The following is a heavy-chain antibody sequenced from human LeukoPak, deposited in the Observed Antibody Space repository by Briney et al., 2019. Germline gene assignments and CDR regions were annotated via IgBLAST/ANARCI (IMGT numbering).Heavy chain of an antibody. J-gene: IGHJ4*02. CDR3: ARVRTHLRYCSGGSCYFDY. CDR2: ISSSSSTI. Sequence: PGGSLRLSCAASGFTFSNAWMSWVRQAPGKGLEWVSYISSSSSTIYYADSVKGRFTISRDNAKNSLYLQMNSLRDEDTAVYYCARVRTHLRYCSGGSCYFDYWGQGTLVTVSS. V-gene: IGHV3-48*02. CDR1: GFTFSNAW. D-gene: IGHD2-15*01.